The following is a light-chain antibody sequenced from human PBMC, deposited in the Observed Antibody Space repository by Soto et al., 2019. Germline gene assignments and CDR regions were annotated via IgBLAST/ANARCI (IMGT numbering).Light chain of an antibody. V-gene: IGKV1-5*03. CDR2: KAS. J-gene: IGKJ1*01. Sequence: IQMPQSPSTLSASVGDRVTITCRASQCISSWLSWYQQKPGKAPKLLIYKASSLESGVPSRFSGSGSGTDFTLTISSLQSEDFAVYYCQQYNNWPWTFGQGTKVDIK. CDR1: QCISSW. CDR3: QQYNNWPWT.